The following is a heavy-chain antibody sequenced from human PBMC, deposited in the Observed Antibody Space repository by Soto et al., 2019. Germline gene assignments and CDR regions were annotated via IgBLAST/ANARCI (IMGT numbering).Heavy chain of an antibody. J-gene: IGHJ5*02. CDR1: GGSISSGGYS. CDR2: FYHSGST. CDR3: TSSSSPTTLNWFDP. V-gene: IGHV4-30-2*01. D-gene: IGHD6-13*01. Sequence: TLSLTCAVSGGSISSGGYSWIWIRQPPGKGLEWIGYFYHSGSTNYNPYLKSRVTISVDRSKDQFTLKLSSVTTADTAVYYCTSSSSPTTLNWFDPWGQGTLVTVSS.